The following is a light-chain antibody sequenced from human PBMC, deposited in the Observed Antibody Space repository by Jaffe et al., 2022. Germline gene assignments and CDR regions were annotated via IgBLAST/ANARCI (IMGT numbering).Light chain of an antibody. CDR1: QSISNY. J-gene: IGKJ4*01. Sequence: DIQMTQSPSSLSASVGDRVTITCRASQSISNYLNWYQQKPGKAPKLLTYAASSLQSGVPSRFSGSGSGTDFSLTISSLQPEDFATYYCQQTYSIPVTFGGGTKVEIK. CDR3: QQTYSIPVT. V-gene: IGKV1-39*01. CDR2: AAS.